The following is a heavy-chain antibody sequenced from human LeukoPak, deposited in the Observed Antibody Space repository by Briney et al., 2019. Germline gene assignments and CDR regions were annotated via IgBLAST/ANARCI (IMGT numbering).Heavy chain of an antibody. J-gene: IGHJ4*02. Sequence: PGGSLRLSCAASGFTFSSYWMNWARQAPGKGLEWVASINHNGNVNYYVDSVKGRFTISRDNAKNSLYLQMNSLRAEDTAVYYCATSRTFDYWGQGTLVTVSS. CDR2: INHNGNVN. CDR1: GFTFSSYW. D-gene: IGHD1-7*01. V-gene: IGHV3-7*01. CDR3: ATSRTFDY.